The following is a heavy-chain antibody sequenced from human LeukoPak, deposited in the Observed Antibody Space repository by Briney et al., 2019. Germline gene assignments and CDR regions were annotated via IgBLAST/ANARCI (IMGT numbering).Heavy chain of an antibody. V-gene: IGHV1-2*02. J-gene: IGHJ5*02. CDR1: GYTFTGYY. Sequence: ASVKVSCNASGYTFTGYYMHWVRQAPGQGLEWMGWINPNSGGTNYAQKFQGRVTMTRDTSISTAYMELSRLRSDDTAVYYCARERDGAGGWFDPWGQGTLVTVSS. CDR3: ARERDGAGGWFDP. CDR2: INPNSGGT. D-gene: IGHD1-26*01.